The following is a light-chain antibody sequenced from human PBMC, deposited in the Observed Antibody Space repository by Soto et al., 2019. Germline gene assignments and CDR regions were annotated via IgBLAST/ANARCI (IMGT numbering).Light chain of an antibody. J-gene: IGLJ2*01. CDR3: SSYTSSTTVI. Sequence: QSALAQPASVSGSPGQSITISCTGTSSDIGGYNYISWYQQHPGKAPKLMLYEVTNRPSGVSNRFSGSKSGNTASLTISGLQADDEADYYCSSYTSSTTVIFGGGTKLTVL. V-gene: IGLV2-14*01. CDR2: EVT. CDR1: SSDIGGYNY.